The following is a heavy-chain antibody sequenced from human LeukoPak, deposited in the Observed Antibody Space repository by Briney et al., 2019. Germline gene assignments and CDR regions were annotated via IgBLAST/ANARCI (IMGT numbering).Heavy chain of an antibody. CDR3: ARLRGDGYKIRDFDY. CDR1: GYSFTSYW. V-gene: IGHV5-51*01. D-gene: IGHD5-24*01. CDR2: IYPGDSDT. Sequence: PGESLKISCKGSGYSFTSYWIGWVRRMPGKGLEWMGIIYPGDSDTRYSPSFQGRVTISADKSISTAYLQWSSLKASDTAMYYCARLRGDGYKIRDFDYWGQGTLVTVSS. J-gene: IGHJ4*02.